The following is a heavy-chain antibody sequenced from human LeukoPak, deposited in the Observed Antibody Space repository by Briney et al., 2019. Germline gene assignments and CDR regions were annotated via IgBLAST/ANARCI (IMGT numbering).Heavy chain of an antibody. D-gene: IGHD6-13*01. V-gene: IGHV6-1*01. Sequence: SQTLSLTCAISGGSVSSNSATWNWIRQSPSRGLEWLGSTYYRSRWYNDNAVSVKSRITINPDTSKNQFSLQLKSVTPEDTGVYYCARGGLGSSWYPFDYWGQGTLVTVSS. CDR2: TYYRSRWYN. CDR3: ARGGLGSSWYPFDY. CDR1: GGSVSSNSAT. J-gene: IGHJ4*02.